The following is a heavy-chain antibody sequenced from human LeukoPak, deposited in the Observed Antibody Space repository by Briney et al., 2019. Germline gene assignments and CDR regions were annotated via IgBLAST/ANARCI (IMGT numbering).Heavy chain of an antibody. CDR2: IYYSGST. Sequence: SETLSLTCTVSGGSISSYYWSWIRQPPGKGLEWIGYIYYSGSTNYNPSLKSRVTISVDTSKNQFSLKLSSVTAADTAVYYCARDRPSGSQSFDYWGQGTLVTASS. J-gene: IGHJ4*02. V-gene: IGHV4-59*01. D-gene: IGHD1-26*01. CDR1: GGSISSYY. CDR3: ARDRPSGSQSFDY.